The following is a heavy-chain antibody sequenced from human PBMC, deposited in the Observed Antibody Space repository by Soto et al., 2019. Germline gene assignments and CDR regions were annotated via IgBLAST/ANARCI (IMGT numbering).Heavy chain of an antibody. CDR2: MFAGNGNT. Sequence: QVQLVQSGAEVKKPGASVKISCKASGYTFTSHAIQWVRQAPGQRLEWMGWMFAGNGNTQYSQRFQGRVTFAWDTSATTAFMELSSLTSEDTAVYYCARRTAMEGIDHWGQGTLVTVSS. CDR1: GYTFTSHA. CDR3: ARRTAMEGIDH. J-gene: IGHJ4*02. D-gene: IGHD2-8*01. V-gene: IGHV1-3*01.